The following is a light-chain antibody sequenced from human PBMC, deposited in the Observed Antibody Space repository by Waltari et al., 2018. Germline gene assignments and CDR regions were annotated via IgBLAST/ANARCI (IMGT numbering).Light chain of an antibody. V-gene: IGLV1-44*01. CDR2: TNN. CDR3: ASWDDTLNGLWV. CDR1: RPKIGSNS. Sequence: QSVLTQPPSASGTPGQKVTISCSGSRPKIGSNSVSWYQQVPGTAPKLLIFTNNHRSSGVPDRFSASKSGTSASLAISGLQSEDEADYYCASWDDTLNGLWVFGGGTSLTVL. J-gene: IGLJ3*02.